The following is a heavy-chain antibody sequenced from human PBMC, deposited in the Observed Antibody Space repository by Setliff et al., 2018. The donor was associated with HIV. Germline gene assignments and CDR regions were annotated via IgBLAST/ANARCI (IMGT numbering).Heavy chain of an antibody. CDR3: ARTYSSSWYSSHLWVDY. CDR1: GGSISSYY. D-gene: IGHD6-13*01. Sequence: LSLTCTVSGGSISSYYWSWIRQPPGKGLEWIGYIYTSGSTNYNPSLKSRVTISADTSKNQFSLKLSSVTAADTAVYYCARTYSSSWYSSHLWVDYWGQGTLVTVSS. J-gene: IGHJ4*02. CDR2: IYTSGST. V-gene: IGHV4-4*08.